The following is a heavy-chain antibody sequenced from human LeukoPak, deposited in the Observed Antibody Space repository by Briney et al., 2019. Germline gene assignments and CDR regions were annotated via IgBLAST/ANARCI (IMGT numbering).Heavy chain of an antibody. CDR1: GFTFSDYY. CDR2: ISSSGSTI. J-gene: IGHJ6*03. Sequence: GGSLRLSCAASGFTFSDYYMSWIRQAPGKGLEWVSYISSSGSTIYYADSVKGRFTISRDNAKNSLYLQMNSLRAEDTAVYYCASRMTTVTTRIRYYYYMDVWGKGTTVTVSS. V-gene: IGHV3-11*01. D-gene: IGHD4-17*01. CDR3: ASRMTTVTTRIRYYYYMDV.